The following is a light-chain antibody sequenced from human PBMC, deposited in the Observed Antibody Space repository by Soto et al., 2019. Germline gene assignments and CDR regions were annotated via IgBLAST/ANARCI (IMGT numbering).Light chain of an antibody. J-gene: IGKJ4*01. CDR3: MQALQTPLT. CDR1: QSLLHSNGYNY. CDR2: LGS. Sequence: DIVMTQSPLSLPVTPGEPASISCRSSQSLLHSNGYNYLDWYLQKPGQSPQLLIYLGSNRASGVPDRISGSGSGTNFTLKISRVEAEDVGVYYYMQALQTPLTFGGGTKVEIK. V-gene: IGKV2-28*01.